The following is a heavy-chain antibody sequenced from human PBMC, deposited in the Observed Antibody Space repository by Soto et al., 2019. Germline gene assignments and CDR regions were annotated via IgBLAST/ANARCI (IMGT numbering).Heavy chain of an antibody. CDR3: AKASGGNFDYGVDV. CDR1: VFTFSNYV. D-gene: IGHD1-26*01. V-gene: IGHV3-23*01. CDR2: ISSST. J-gene: IGHJ6*02. Sequence: GPLRLSCADPVFTFSNYVMTWVCQAPGKGLDWVSAISSSTYYADSVMGRFTISRDNSKNTLYLQMNSLRAADTAVYYCAKASGGNFDYGVDVWGQGTTVTVSS.